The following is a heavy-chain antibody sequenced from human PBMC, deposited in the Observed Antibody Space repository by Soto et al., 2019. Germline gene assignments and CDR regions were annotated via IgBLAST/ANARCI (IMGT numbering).Heavy chain of an antibody. CDR1: GGSFSGYY. J-gene: IGHJ5*02. CDR3: ASGIAAAGQNWFDP. D-gene: IGHD6-13*01. V-gene: IGHV4-34*01. CDR2: INHSGST. Sequence: QVQLQQWGAGLLKPSETLSLTCAVYGGSFSGYYWSWIRQPPGKGLEWIGEINHSGSTNYNPSLKRRVTISVDTSKNQFSLKLSSVTAADTAVYYCASGIAAAGQNWFDPWGQGTLVTVSS.